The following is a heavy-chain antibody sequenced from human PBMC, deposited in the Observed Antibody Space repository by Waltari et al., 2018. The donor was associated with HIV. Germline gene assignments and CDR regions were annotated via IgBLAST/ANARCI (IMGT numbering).Heavy chain of an antibody. Sequence: DVQLVASGGGVVRPGGSRRLSCVGSGFELRSYWMTWVRQTPGKGRAWVANIKEDGSQKYYEESVKGRFTITRDNAENTVWLEMRNLRVDDAGLYYCARDGGEYWGQGTLLTVSS. CDR2: IKEDGSQK. CDR3: ARDGGEY. D-gene: IGHD3-10*01. V-gene: IGHV3-7*01. CDR1: GFELRSYW. J-gene: IGHJ4*02.